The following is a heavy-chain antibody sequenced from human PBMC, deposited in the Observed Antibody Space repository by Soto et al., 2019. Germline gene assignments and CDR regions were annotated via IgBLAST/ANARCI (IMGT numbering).Heavy chain of an antibody. V-gene: IGHV3-23*01. CDR3: ARYIPGVRYYGMDV. CDR1: GFTFSTYA. CDR2: ISGGGDGT. Sequence: PGGSLRLSCAASGFTFSTYAMSWVRQAPGKGLEWVSTISGGGDGTYYADSVKGRFTISRDNSGNTLFLEMYSLRAEDTAVYYCARYIPGVRYYGMDVWGQGTTVTVSS. J-gene: IGHJ6*02. D-gene: IGHD2-2*01.